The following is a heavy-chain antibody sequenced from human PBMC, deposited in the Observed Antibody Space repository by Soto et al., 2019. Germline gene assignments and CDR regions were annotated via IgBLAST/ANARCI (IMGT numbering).Heavy chain of an antibody. V-gene: IGHV3-23*01. Sequence: EVQLLESGGGLVQPGGSLRLSCAASGFTFSSYAMSWVRPAPGQGLEWVSGISGRGGSTCYEDSVNGRFTISRDNSQNTQYLPINSLRAEDSAVYYCAKAQTGDPSSGGAYYDFCGMDVWGRGCTVTVYS. J-gene: IGHJ6*04. CDR1: GFTFSSYA. CDR3: AKAQTGDPSSGGAYYDFCGMDV. CDR2: ISGRGGST. D-gene: IGHD7-27*01.